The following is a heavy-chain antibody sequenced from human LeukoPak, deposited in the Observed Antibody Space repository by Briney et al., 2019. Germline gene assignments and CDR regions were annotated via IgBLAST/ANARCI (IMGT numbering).Heavy chain of an antibody. CDR1: GFTFSSYA. Sequence: GGSLRLSCAASGFTFSSYAMSWVRQAPGKGLEWVSAISGSGGSTYYADSVKGRFTISGDNSKNTLYLQMNSLRAEDTAVYYCAKDQVVVVPAAMGGYYYGMDVWGQGTTVTVSS. D-gene: IGHD2-2*01. J-gene: IGHJ6*02. CDR2: ISGSGGST. V-gene: IGHV3-23*01. CDR3: AKDQVVVVPAAMGGYYYGMDV.